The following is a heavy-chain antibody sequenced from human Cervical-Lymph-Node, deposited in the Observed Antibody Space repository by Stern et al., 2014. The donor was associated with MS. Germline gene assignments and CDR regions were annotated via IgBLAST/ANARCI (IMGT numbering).Heavy chain of an antibody. J-gene: IGHJ6*02. CDR2: IYPGDSDT. CDR1: GYSFTNYW. CDR3: ARHRQRTLYGMDV. D-gene: IGHD6-25*01. Sequence: EVHLVESGAEVKKPGESLKISCKGSGYSFTNYWIGWVRQMPGKGLEWMGVIYPGDSDTRYSPSFQGRVPISADKSISTAYLQWSSLKASDTAMYYCARHRQRTLYGMDVWGQGTTVTVSS. V-gene: IGHV5-51*01.